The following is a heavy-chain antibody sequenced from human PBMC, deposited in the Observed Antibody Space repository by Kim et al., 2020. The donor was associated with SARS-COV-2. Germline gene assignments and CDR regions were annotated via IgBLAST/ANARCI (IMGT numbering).Heavy chain of an antibody. V-gene: IGHV3-30*03. CDR3: ADPLLPDY. D-gene: IGHD2-2*01. CDR1: GFTFSTSG. CDR2: ISNDGGTK. Sequence: GSLRLSCVGSGFTFSTSGLHWVRQAPGKGLEWVAVISNDGGTKYYADSVKGRFTISRDNSKNTVYLQMNSLTIDDTAVYYCADPLLPDYWGQGTLVIVSS. J-gene: IGHJ4*02.